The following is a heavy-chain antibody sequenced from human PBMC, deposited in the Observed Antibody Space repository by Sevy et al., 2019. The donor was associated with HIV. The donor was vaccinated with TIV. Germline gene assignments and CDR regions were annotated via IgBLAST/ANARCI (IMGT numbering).Heavy chain of an antibody. V-gene: IGHV3-30-3*01. Sequence: GSLRLSCAASGFIFSNYAMHWVRQAPGKGLEWVAVISYDGINKYYADSVKGRFTISRDNSKNTLYVQMNSLRAEDTAVYYCARDSNSGYYYYYAMDVWGQGTTVTVSS. CDR2: ISYDGINK. J-gene: IGHJ6*02. CDR1: GFIFSNYA. D-gene: IGHD1-26*01. CDR3: ARDSNSGYYYYYAMDV.